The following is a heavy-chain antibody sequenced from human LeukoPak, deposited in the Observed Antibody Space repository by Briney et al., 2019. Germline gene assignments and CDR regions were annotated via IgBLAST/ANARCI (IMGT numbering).Heavy chain of an antibody. J-gene: IGHJ6*04. D-gene: IGHD2-15*01. CDR2: INHSGST. Sequence: SETLSLTCAVYGGSFSGYYWSWIRQPPGKGLEWIGEINHSGSTNYNPSLKSRVTISVDTSKNQFSLKLSSVTAADTAVYYCARGRRGYCGGGSCYYYYYGMDVWGKGTTVTVSS. CDR3: ARGRRGYCGGGSCYYYYYGMDV. V-gene: IGHV4-34*01. CDR1: GGSFSGYY.